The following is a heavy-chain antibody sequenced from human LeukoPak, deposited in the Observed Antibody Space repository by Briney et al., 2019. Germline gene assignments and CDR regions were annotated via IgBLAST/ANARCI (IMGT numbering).Heavy chain of an antibody. CDR2: IYHSGST. Sequence: SETLSLTCAVSGGSISSSNWWSWVRQPPGKGLEWIGEIYHSGSTNYNPSLKSRVTISVDKSKNQFSLKLSSVTAADTAVYYCAREGTGVPATNDAFDIWGQGTMVTVSS. D-gene: IGHD2-2*01. J-gene: IGHJ3*02. V-gene: IGHV4-4*02. CDR3: AREGTGVPATNDAFDI. CDR1: GGSISSSNW.